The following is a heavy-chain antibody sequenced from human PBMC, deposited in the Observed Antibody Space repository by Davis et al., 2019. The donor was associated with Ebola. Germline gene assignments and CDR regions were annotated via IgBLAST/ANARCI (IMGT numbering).Heavy chain of an antibody. Sequence: SVKVSCKASSYTFTSYGISWVRQAPGQGLEWMGGIIPILGIANYAQKFQGRVTITADESTSTAYMELSSLRSEDTAVYYCASGLVRGESYWYFDLWGCGTLVTVSS. CDR1: SYTFTSYG. CDR3: ASGLVRGESYWYFDL. J-gene: IGHJ2*01. D-gene: IGHD6-6*01. CDR2: IIPILGIA. V-gene: IGHV1-69*10.